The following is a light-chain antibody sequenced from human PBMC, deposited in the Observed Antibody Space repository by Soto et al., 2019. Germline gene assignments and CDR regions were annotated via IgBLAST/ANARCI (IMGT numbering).Light chain of an antibody. CDR2: EVN. CDR3: SSNTSTSTLL. Sequence: QSVLTQPASVSGSPGQSITISCSGSSSDVINYNYVSWYQQHPGPAPKLMIYEVNNRPSGISNRFSGSKSGNTASLTISGLQAEDEADYYCSSNTSTSTLLFGGGTKLTVL. CDR1: SSDVINYNY. J-gene: IGLJ2*01. V-gene: IGLV2-14*01.